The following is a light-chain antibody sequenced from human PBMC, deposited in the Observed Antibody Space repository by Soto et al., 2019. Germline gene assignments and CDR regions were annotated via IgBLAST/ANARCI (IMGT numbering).Light chain of an antibody. J-gene: IGKJ5*01. Sequence: IPFTQSPSSPSASVGDRVTIPFRASQGISSHLAWYQQKPGKAPRLLIYAASTLQTGVPSRFSGGGSGTDFTLTLSSLQPEDFATYYCQQVNSFPSTFGQGTRLEIK. CDR2: AAS. CDR1: QGISSH. V-gene: IGKV1-9*01. CDR3: QQVNSFPST.